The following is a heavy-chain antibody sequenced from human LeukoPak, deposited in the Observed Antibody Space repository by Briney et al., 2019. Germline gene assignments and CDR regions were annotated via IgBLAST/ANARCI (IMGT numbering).Heavy chain of an antibody. D-gene: IGHD3-10*01. CDR2: IIPIFGTA. CDR1: GGTFSSYA. J-gene: IGHJ5*02. V-gene: IGHV1-69*05. CDR3: AREIITMVRGAHLAPTVYAWFDP. Sequence: SVKVSCKASGGTFSSYATSWVRQAPGQGLEWMGRIIPIFGTANYAQKFQGRVTITTDESTSTAYMELSSLRSEDTAVYYCAREIITMVRGAHLAPTVYAWFDPWGQGTLVTVSS.